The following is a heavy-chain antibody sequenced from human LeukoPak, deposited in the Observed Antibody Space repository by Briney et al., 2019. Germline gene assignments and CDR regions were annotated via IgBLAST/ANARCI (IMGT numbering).Heavy chain of an antibody. CDR3: ARDKRAGNGLDY. D-gene: IGHD1-1*01. CDR2: INWNGGST. J-gene: IGHJ4*02. V-gene: IGHV3-20*04. Sequence: GGSLRPSCAASGFTFDDYGMSWVRQAPGKGLEWVSGINWNGGSTGYADSVKGRFTISRDNAKNSLYLQMNSLRAEDTALYYCARDKRAGNGLDYWGQGTLVTVSS. CDR1: GFTFDDYG.